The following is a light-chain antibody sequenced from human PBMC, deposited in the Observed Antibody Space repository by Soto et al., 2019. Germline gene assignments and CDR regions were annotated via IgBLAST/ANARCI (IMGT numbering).Light chain of an antibody. CDR2: DAS. J-gene: IGKJ5*01. V-gene: IGKV3-11*01. CDR1: QSVSSH. CDR3: QQRSNWPPVMYT. Sequence: EIVLTQSPATQSLSPGERDTLSCRASQSVSSHLAWYQQKPGQAPRLLIYDASNRATGIPARFSGSGSGTVFTFTISSLELEDFAVYYCQQRSNWPPVMYTFGQGTRLEIK.